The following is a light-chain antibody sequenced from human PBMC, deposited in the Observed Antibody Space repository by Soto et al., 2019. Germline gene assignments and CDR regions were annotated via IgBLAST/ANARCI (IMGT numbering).Light chain of an antibody. Sequence: QSALTQPRSVSGSPGQSVTFSCTGTSGDIGAYNYVSWYQFHPGKAPKMIIYDVNKRPSGVPDRFSGSKSGNTASLTISWLQAEDEADYYCAAWDDSLSGVVFGGGTQLTVL. J-gene: IGLJ2*01. CDR2: DVN. CDR1: SGDIGAYNY. V-gene: IGLV2-11*01. CDR3: AAWDDSLSGVV.